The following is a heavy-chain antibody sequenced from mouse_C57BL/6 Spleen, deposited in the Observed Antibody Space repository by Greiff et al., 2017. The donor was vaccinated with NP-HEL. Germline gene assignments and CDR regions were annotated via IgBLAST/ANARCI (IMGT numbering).Heavy chain of an antibody. V-gene: IGHV5-4*01. CDR3: ARANNYYAMDY. CDR1: GFTFSSYA. J-gene: IGHJ4*01. Sequence: DVQLVESGGGLVKPGGSLKLSCAASGFTFSSYAMSWVRQTPEKRLEWVATISDGGSYTYYPDNVKGRFTISRDNAKNNLYLQMSHLKSEDTAMYYCARANNYYAMDYWGQGTSVTVSS. D-gene: IGHD4-1*01. CDR2: ISDGGSYT.